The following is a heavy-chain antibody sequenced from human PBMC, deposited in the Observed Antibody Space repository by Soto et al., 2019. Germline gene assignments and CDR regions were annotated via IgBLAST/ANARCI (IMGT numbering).Heavy chain of an antibody. CDR1: GGSISSGGYY. D-gene: IGHD2-15*01. J-gene: IGHJ4*02. V-gene: IGHV4-31*03. CDR3: ARVVVVAAIMYFDY. Sequence: QVQLQESGPGLVKPSQTLSLTCTVSGGSISSGGYYWSWIRQHPGKGLEWIGYIHYSGSTYYNPSLKSRVTISVDTSKNQFSLKLSSVTAADTAVYYCARVVVVAAIMYFDYWGQGTLVTVSS. CDR2: IHYSGST.